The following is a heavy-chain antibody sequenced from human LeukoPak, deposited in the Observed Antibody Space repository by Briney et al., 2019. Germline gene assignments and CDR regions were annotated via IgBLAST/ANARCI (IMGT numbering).Heavy chain of an antibody. CDR1: GFTFSSYN. J-gene: IGHJ4*02. D-gene: IGHD1-26*01. V-gene: IGHV3-21*01. Sequence: GGSLRLSCAASGFTFSSYNMNWVRQAPGRGLEWVSSISSSTGYIYYADSVKGRFTISRDNAKNSLYLQMNSLRAEDTAVYYCARVVGATKEEYYFDYWGQGTLVTVSS. CDR2: ISSSTGYI. CDR3: ARVVGATKEEYYFDY.